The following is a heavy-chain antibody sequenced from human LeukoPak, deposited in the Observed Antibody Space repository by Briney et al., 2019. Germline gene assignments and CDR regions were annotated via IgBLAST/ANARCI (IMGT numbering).Heavy chain of an antibody. CDR3: ARPGSYYGGVEY. V-gene: IGHV5-51*01. Sequence: GESLKISCKGSGYRFTSDWVGWVRQLPGKGLEWMGIIYPGDSDTRYSPSFQVQVTISADKSVNTAYLQWSSLKASDTAMYYCARPGSYYGGVEYWGQGTLVTVSS. D-gene: IGHD1-26*01. J-gene: IGHJ4*02. CDR2: IYPGDSDT. CDR1: GYRFTSDW.